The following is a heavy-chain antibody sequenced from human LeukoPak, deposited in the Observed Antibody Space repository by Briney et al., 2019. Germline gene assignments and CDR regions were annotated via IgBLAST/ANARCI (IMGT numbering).Heavy chain of an antibody. D-gene: IGHD3-10*01. CDR3: ARAITMVRGGLGY. J-gene: IGHJ4*02. CDR2: INAGNGNT. Sequence: ASVKVSCKASGYTFTSYAMHWVRQAPGQRLEWMGWINAGNGNTKYSQKFQGRVTITRDTSASTAYMELSSLRSEDTAVYYCARAITMVRGGLGYWGQGTLVTVSS. V-gene: IGHV1-3*01. CDR1: GYTFTSYA.